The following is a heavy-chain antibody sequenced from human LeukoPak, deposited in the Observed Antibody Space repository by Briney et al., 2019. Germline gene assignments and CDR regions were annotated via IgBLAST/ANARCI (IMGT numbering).Heavy chain of an antibody. Sequence: SVKVSCKASGGTFSSYAISWVRQAPGQGLEWMGGIIPIFGTANYAQKFQGRVTVTADESTSTAYMELSSLRSEDTAVYYCLSGSYGNGWENWGQGTLVTVSS. CDR3: LSGSYGNGWEN. CDR1: GGTFSSYA. D-gene: IGHD1-26*01. CDR2: IIPIFGTA. V-gene: IGHV1-69*13. J-gene: IGHJ4*02.